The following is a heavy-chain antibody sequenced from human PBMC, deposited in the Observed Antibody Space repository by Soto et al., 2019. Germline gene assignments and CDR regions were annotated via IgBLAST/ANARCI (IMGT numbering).Heavy chain of an antibody. CDR1: GGSFSSFY. CDR3: ATYDSGGKFDF. CDR2: VYYSGTT. D-gene: IGHD3-22*01. J-gene: IGHJ4*02. V-gene: IGHV4-59*01. Sequence: SETLSLTCTVAGGSFSSFYWSWIRQPPGKGLEWIGYVYYSGTTNYNPSLKSRVSISVDTSKNQFSLKLTSVTAADTAVYYCATYDSGGKFDFWGQGTLVTVSS.